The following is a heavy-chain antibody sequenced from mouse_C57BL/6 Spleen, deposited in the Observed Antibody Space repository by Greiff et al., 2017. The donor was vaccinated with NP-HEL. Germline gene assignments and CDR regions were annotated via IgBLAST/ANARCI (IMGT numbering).Heavy chain of an antibody. J-gene: IGHJ2*01. CDR3: TRGGYGNYGGY. D-gene: IGHD2-1*01. CDR2: IDPETGGT. V-gene: IGHV1-15*01. CDR1: GYTFTDYE. Sequence: VQLQQSGAELVRPGASVTLSCKASGYTFTDYEMHWVKQTPVHGLEWIGAIDPETGGTAYNQKFKGKAILTADKSSSTAYMELRSLTSEDSAVYYCTRGGYGNYGGYWGQGTTLTVSS.